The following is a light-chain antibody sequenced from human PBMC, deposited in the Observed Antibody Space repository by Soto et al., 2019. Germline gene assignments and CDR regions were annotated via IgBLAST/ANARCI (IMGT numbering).Light chain of an antibody. CDR1: SSNIGTNY. CDR3: AGWDDSLHGLL. V-gene: IGLV1-47*01. CDR2: RNN. Sequence: QAVLTQPPSASGTPGQRVTISCSGGSSNIGTNYVYWYQQLPGTAPKLLIYRNNLRPSGVPDRFSASKSGTSASLAISGLRSEDEADYFCAGWDDSLHGLLFGAGTKLTVL. J-gene: IGLJ1*01.